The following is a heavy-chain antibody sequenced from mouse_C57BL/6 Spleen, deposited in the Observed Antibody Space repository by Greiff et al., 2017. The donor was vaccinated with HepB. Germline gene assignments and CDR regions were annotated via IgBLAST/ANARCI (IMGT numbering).Heavy chain of an antibody. CDR1: GYTFTSYW. CDR2: IHPNSGST. Sequence: QVQLQQPGAELVKPGASVKLSCKASGYTFTSYWMHWVKQRPGQGLEWIGMIHPNSGSTNYNEKFKSKATLTVDKSSSTAYMQLSSLTSEDSAVYYCATGLYYDYVYAMDYWGQGTSVTVSS. D-gene: IGHD2-4*01. CDR3: ATGLYYDYVYAMDY. V-gene: IGHV1-64*01. J-gene: IGHJ4*01.